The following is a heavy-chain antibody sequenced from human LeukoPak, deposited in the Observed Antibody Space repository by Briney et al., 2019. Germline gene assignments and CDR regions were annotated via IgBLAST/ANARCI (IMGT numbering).Heavy chain of an antibody. CDR1: GGTFSSYA. V-gene: IGHV1-69*13. Sequence: SVKVSCKASGGTFSSYAISWVRQAPGQGLEWMGGIIPIFGTANYAQKFQGRVTITADESTSTAYMELNSLRAEDTAVYYCAKDFYDSSGSRYDYWGQGTLVTVSS. CDR3: AKDFYDSSGSRYDY. J-gene: IGHJ4*02. CDR2: IIPIFGTA. D-gene: IGHD3-22*01.